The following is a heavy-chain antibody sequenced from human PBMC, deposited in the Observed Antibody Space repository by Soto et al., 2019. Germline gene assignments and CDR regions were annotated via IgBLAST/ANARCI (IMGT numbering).Heavy chain of an antibody. CDR1: GVSLTTSGVG. D-gene: IGHD2-15*01. J-gene: IGHJ4*02. CDR2: IYWDDDK. CDR3: AHRQRTVVVGAPFDL. V-gene: IGHV2-5*02. Sequence: QITLRESGPTLVQPTQTLTLTCTLSGVSLTTSGVGVGWIRQPPGKALEWLALIYWDDDKRFSPSLKSRLPIPRDTSKNQVVMTMTDMAPVDTAIYYCAHRQRTVVVGAPFDLWGQGSQVTVSS.